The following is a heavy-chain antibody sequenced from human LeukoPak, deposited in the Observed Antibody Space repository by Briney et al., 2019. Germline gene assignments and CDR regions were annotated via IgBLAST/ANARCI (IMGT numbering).Heavy chain of an antibody. Sequence: QPGGSLRLSCAASGFTFSSYAMHWVRQAPGKGLEWVAVISYDGSNKYYADSVKGRFTISRDNSKNTLYLQMNSLRAEDTAVYYCARDKRLWSLGDYYYGMDVWGKGTTVTVSS. CDR3: ARDKRLWSLGDYYYGMDV. D-gene: IGHD5-18*01. CDR2: ISYDGSNK. V-gene: IGHV3-30*04. J-gene: IGHJ6*04. CDR1: GFTFSSYA.